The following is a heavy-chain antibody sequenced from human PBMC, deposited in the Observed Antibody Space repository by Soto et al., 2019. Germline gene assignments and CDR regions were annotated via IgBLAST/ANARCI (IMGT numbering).Heavy chain of an antibody. J-gene: IGHJ4*02. CDR3: ARGERQQQRDY. CDR2: IHHSGNS. Sequence: QVQLQESGPGLVKPSGTLSLTCAVSGDSISSDKWWSWVRQPPGKGLEWIGEIHHSGNSNYNPSLKSRVIISVDKSKNQFSLNLRSLTDADTAVYYCARGERQQQRDYWGQGPLVTVSS. V-gene: IGHV4-4*02. D-gene: IGHD6-25*01. CDR1: GDSISSDKW.